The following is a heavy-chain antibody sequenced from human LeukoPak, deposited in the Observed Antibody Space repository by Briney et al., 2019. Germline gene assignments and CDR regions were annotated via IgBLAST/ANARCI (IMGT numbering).Heavy chain of an antibody. CDR2: ISWNSGSI. CDR1: GFTFDDYG. CDR3: AMSRHYYDSSGYPADY. Sequence: TGGSLRLSCAASGFTFDDYGMHWVRQAPGKGLEWVSGISWNSGSIGYADSVKGRFTISRDNAKNSLYLQMNSLRAEDTALYYCAMSRHYYDSSGYPADYWGQGTLVTVSS. V-gene: IGHV3-9*01. D-gene: IGHD3-22*01. J-gene: IGHJ4*02.